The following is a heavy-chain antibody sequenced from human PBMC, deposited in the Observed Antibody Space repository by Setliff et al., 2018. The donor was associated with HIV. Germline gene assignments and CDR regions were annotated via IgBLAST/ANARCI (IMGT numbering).Heavy chain of an antibody. D-gene: IGHD2-21*02. CDR2: IYTSGST. CDR1: GVSISDYY. V-gene: IGHV4-4*08. Sequence: SETLSLTCTVSGVSISDYYWSWIRQPPGKGLEWIGYIYTSGSTNYNPSLKSRVTISVDTSKNQFSLRLSSVTAADTAVYYCARGEFYCGTDCYWSSFDYWGQGILVTVSS. J-gene: IGHJ4*02. CDR3: ARGEFYCGTDCYWSSFDY.